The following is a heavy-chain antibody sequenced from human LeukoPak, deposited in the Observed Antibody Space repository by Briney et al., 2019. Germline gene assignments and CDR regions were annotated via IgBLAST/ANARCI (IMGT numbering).Heavy chain of an antibody. CDR2: IKQDGSEK. CDR1: GFTFSSYW. D-gene: IGHD6-13*01. V-gene: IGHV3-7*01. J-gene: IGHJ4*02. CDR3: ASPSLATTATGGY. Sequence: GGSLRLSCAASGFTFSSYWMSWVRQAPGKGLEWVANIKQDGSEKSDVDSMRGRFTISRDNAKNSLYLQMNSLRAEDTAVYYCASPSLATTATGGYWGQGTLVTVSS.